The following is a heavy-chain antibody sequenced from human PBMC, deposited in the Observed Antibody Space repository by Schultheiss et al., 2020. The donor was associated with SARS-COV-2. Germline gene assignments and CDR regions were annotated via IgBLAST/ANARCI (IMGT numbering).Heavy chain of an antibody. CDR2: ISLSSTYI. CDR1: GFTFRDYF. Sequence: GGSLRLSCTASGFTFRDYFMHWLRQAPGKGLKWVSSISLSSTYIYYADSVKGRFTISRDNSKNTLYLQMNSLRAEDTAVYYCAKDGGAVAGDYWGQGTLVTVSS. CDR3: AKDGGAVAGDY. V-gene: IGHV3-21*01. J-gene: IGHJ4*02. D-gene: IGHD6-19*01.